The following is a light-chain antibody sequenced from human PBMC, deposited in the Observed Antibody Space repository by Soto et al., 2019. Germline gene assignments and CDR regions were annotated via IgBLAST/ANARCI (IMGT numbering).Light chain of an antibody. Sequence: EIVMTQSPATLSVSPGERATLSCRASQSVSRNLAWYQQKPGQAPRLLIYGAYTRATGIPARFSGSRSGTEFTLTISSLQSEDFAVYYCQQYNNWPRTFGQGTKVEIK. CDR1: QSVSRN. V-gene: IGKV3-15*01. CDR3: QQYNNWPRT. CDR2: GAY. J-gene: IGKJ1*01.